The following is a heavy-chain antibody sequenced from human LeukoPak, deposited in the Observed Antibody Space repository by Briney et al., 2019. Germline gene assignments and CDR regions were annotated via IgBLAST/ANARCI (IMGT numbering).Heavy chain of an antibody. V-gene: IGHV3-23*01. J-gene: IGHJ4*02. CDR3: AKDRTKQRYYYDSSGYYYGRLDY. CDR1: GFTFSSSA. Sequence: GGSLRLSCAASGFTFSSSAMSWVRQAPGKGLEWVSAISNNGGYTYYADSVKGRFTISRDNSKNTLYLQMNSLRAEDTAVYYCAKDRTKQRYYYDSSGYYYGRLDYWGQGTLVTVSS. CDR2: ISNNGGYT. D-gene: IGHD3-22*01.